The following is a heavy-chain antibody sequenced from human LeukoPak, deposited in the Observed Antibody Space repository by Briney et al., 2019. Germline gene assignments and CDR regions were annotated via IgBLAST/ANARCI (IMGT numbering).Heavy chain of an antibody. V-gene: IGHV4-59*12. CDR2: IHYTGST. CDR1: GGSINSYH. Sequence: PSETLSLTCTVSGGSINSYHWSWIRQPPGKGLECIGYIHYTGSTNYNPSLKSRVTISVDTSKNQFSLKLSSVTAADTAVYYCARDRPPYCSSTSCYYYYYMDVWGKGTTVTISS. CDR3: ARDRPPYCSSTSCYYYYYMDV. J-gene: IGHJ6*03. D-gene: IGHD2-2*01.